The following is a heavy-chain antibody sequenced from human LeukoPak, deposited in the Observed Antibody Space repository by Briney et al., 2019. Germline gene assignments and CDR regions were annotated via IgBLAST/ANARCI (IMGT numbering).Heavy chain of an antibody. V-gene: IGHV1-18*01. CDR3: ARVGGIAARLGFDY. D-gene: IGHD6-6*01. CDR2: ISAYNDNT. J-gene: IGHJ4*02. CDR1: GYTFTSYV. Sequence: ASVKVSCKATGYTFTSYVISWVRQTPGQGLEWMGWISAYNDNTNYAQKLQGRVTMTTDTSTSTAYMELRSLRSDDTAVYYCARVGGIAARLGFDYWGQGTLVTVSS.